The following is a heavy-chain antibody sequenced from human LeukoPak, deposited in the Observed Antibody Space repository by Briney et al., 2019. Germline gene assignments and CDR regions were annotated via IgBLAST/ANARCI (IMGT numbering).Heavy chain of an antibody. CDR3: VRSLGGDDS. CDR2: INTDGSTT. CDR1: GFTFSNYW. Sequence: GGSLRLSCVASGFTFSNYWMHWVRQAPGKGLVWVSRINTDGSTTNYADSVKGRFTISRDNAKNTLYLQMNSLRAEDTAVYYCVRSLGGDDSWGQGTLVSVSS. D-gene: IGHD3-10*01. J-gene: IGHJ4*02. V-gene: IGHV3-74*01.